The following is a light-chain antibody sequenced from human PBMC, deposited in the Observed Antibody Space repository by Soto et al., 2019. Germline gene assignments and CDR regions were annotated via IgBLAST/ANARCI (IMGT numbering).Light chain of an antibody. CDR1: QSLLHSNGYNY. Sequence: DIVMTQSPLSLPVTPGEPASISCRSSQSLLHSNGYNYLDWYLQKPGQSPQLLIYLGSNRASGVPDRFSGSGSGTYFTLKISRVEAEAVGVYYCMQALQTPYTFGQGTKLEIK. V-gene: IGKV2-28*01. CDR3: MQALQTPYT. J-gene: IGKJ2*01. CDR2: LGS.